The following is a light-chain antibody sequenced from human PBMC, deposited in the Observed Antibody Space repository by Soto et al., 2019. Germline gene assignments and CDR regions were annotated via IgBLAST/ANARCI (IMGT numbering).Light chain of an antibody. Sequence: DIQMTQSPSSLSVSVGDRVTITCQASQDIMNYLNWYQQKPGKAPKLLIYDASNLETGVPSKFSGSGSGTDFTFTISSLQPEDIATYYCQQYDNLPTFGGGTKVDIK. CDR1: QDIMNY. CDR2: DAS. CDR3: QQYDNLPT. V-gene: IGKV1-33*01. J-gene: IGKJ4*01.